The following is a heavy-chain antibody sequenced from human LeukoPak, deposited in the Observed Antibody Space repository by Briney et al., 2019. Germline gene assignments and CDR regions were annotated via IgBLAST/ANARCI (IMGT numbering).Heavy chain of an antibody. CDR3: ARGGRGSAAVVAPRAFDI. J-gene: IGHJ3*02. D-gene: IGHD3-22*01. V-gene: IGHV3-30*03. CDR2: ISYDGSNK. Sequence: GGFLRLSCAASGFTFSSYGMHWVRQAPGKGLEWVAVISYDGSNKYYADSVKGRFTISRDNSKNTLYLQMNSLRAEDSALYYCARGGRGSAAVVAPRAFDIWGQGTMVTVSS. CDR1: GFTFSSYG.